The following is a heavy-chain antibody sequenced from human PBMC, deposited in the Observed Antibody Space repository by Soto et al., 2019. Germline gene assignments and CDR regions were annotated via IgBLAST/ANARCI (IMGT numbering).Heavy chain of an antibody. V-gene: IGHV4-38-2*02. Sequence: SETLSLTCTVSGYSISSGSYWGWIRQPPGKGPEWIASIYHGGTTFYNPSLKSRITISVDTSHNQFSLNLRSVTAADTAVYYCARAHVMLVAGSTFDYWGHGTLVTLSS. J-gene: IGHJ4*01. CDR3: ARAHVMLVAGSTFDY. D-gene: IGHD6-19*01. CDR2: IYHGGTT. CDR1: GYSISSGSY.